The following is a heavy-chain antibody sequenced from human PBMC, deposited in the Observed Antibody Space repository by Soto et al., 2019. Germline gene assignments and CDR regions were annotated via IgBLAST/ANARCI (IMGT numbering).Heavy chain of an antibody. CDR2: ISGSGDKT. V-gene: IGHV3-23*01. CDR3: ARTVGVTAY. Sequence: GGSLRLSCAASGFTFITYAMSWVRQAPGKGLEWVSSISGSGDKTFYADSVKGRFTISRDNSKNTVYLQMNSLRVEDTAVYYCARTVGVTAYWGQGSLVTVYS. D-gene: IGHD1-26*01. J-gene: IGHJ4*02. CDR1: GFTFITYA.